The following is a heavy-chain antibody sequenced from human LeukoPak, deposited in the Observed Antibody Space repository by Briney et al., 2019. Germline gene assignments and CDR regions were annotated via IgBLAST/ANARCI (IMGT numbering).Heavy chain of an antibody. V-gene: IGHV4-30-2*01. Sequence: SETLSLTCTVSGGSISNYFWSWIRQPPGKGLEWIGYIYHSGSTYYNPSLKSRVTISVDRSKNQFSLKLSSVTAADTAVYYCARATGYYYGMDVWGQGTTVTVSS. J-gene: IGHJ6*02. CDR3: ARATGYYYGMDV. CDR2: IYHSGST. CDR1: GGSISNYF.